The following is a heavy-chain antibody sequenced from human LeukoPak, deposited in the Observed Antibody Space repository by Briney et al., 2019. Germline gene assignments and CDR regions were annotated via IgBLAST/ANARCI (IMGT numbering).Heavy chain of an antibody. CDR1: GDSISSYY. CDR2: IYNSETT. V-gene: IGHV4-59*01. CDR3: ARVVYSHYWPEGMDV. D-gene: IGHD4-11*01. J-gene: IGHJ6*02. Sequence: SETLFLTCTVSGDSISSYYWSWIGQPPGKGLEWIGYIYNSETTNYNPSLESRVTISEDTSKNQFSLMLTSVTAADTAVYYCARVVYSHYWPEGMDVWGQGTTVTVSS.